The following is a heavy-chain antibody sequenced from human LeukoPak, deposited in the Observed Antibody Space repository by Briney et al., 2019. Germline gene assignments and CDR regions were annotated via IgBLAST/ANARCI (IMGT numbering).Heavy chain of an antibody. D-gene: IGHD4-17*01. J-gene: IGHJ6*03. CDR1: GGSISSRNW. CDR2: IYHSGST. V-gene: IGHV4-4*02. Sequence: SETLSLTCAVSGGSISSRNWWSWVRQPPGKGLEWIGEIYHSGSTNYNPPLKSRVTISVDKSKNQFSLKLRSVTAADTAVYYCASPYGDYRYGYYYMDVWGKGTTVTVSS. CDR3: ASPYGDYRYGYYYMDV.